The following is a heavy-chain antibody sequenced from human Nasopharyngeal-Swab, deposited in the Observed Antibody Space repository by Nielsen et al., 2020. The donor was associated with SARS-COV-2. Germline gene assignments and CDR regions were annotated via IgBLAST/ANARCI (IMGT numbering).Heavy chain of an antibody. D-gene: IGHD6-19*01. Sequence: GESLKISCAASGFTFSSFWMSWVRQAPGKGLEWVANIKPDGSDKYYVHSVKGRFTISRDNAKNSLYLQMNSLRADDTAIYYCARDRSGWYDAFDIWGQGTLVTVSS. CDR3: ARDRSGWYDAFDI. CDR2: IKPDGSDK. V-gene: IGHV3-7*03. J-gene: IGHJ3*02. CDR1: GFTFSSFW.